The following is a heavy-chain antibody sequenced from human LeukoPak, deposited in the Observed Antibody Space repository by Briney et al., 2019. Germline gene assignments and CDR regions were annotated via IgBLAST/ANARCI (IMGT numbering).Heavy chain of an antibody. CDR2: ISGSGGST. Sequence: PGGSLTLSCAASGFTLSSYAVSWVRQSPGKGLEWVSAISGSGGSTYYADSVKGRFTISRDNSKNTLYLQMNSLRAEDTAVYYCAKDHYSSGWYPTRFDYWGQGTLVTVSS. CDR3: AKDHYSSGWYPTRFDY. CDR1: GFTLSSYA. J-gene: IGHJ4*02. V-gene: IGHV3-23*01. D-gene: IGHD6-19*01.